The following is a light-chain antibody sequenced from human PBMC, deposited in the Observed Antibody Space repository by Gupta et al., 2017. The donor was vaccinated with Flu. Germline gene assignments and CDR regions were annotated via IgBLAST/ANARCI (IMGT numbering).Light chain of an antibody. CDR2: DDS. CDR1: NIDSKS. J-gene: IGLJ3*02. Sequence: KTARITCEGNNIDSKSVHWYQQRPGQAPVLVVYDDSDRPSGIPERFSGSNSGNTATLTVSGVEAGDEADYYCQVWDTSSGHYWVFGGGTKLTVL. CDR3: QVWDTSSGHYWV. V-gene: IGLV3-21*03.